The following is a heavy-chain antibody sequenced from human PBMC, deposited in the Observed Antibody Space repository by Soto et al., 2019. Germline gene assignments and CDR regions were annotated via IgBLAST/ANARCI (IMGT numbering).Heavy chain of an antibody. V-gene: IGHV3-15*01. Sequence: VGSLRLPCAASGFTFSDAWMSWVRQAPGKGLDWGGRIKSKSDGGTTEYAAPVRGRFTISRDDSKNTLYLQMNSLKTEDTAVYYCTTDLWRIAVVVGSTGYFNPWGQGTRVTVSS. CDR2: IKSKSDGGTT. D-gene: IGHD2-15*01. CDR1: GFTFSDAW. J-gene: IGHJ5*02. CDR3: TTDLWRIAVVVGSTGYFNP.